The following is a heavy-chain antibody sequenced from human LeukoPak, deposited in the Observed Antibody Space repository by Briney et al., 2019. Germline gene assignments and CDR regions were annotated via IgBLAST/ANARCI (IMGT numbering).Heavy chain of an antibody. D-gene: IGHD3-10*01. V-gene: IGHV3-30-3*01. J-gene: IGHJ4*02. CDR3: AREGYYGSGSPPSLYSDY. CDR2: TSSDLNVK. Sequence: GGSLRLSCAASGFTFRNYVIHWVRQAPGKGLEWVAVTSSDLNVKSYADSVKGRFTISRDNSRSTLYLQMNSLRPEDTAIYYCAREGYYGSGSPPSLYSDYWGQGTLVTVSS. CDR1: GFTFRNYV.